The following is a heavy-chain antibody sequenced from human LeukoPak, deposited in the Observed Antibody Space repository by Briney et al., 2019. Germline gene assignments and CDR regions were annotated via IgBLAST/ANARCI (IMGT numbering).Heavy chain of an antibody. D-gene: IGHD3-22*01. Sequence: GGSLRLSCAASEFTFTNYAMSWARQAPGEGLEWVSAISSSGAVTSYANSVRGRFTITRDNSKNTVYLQMNSLTAEDTAIYYCARNRHDSARLPFDPWGQGTLVTVSS. CDR1: EFTFTNYA. CDR2: ISSSGAVT. CDR3: ARNRHDSARLPFDP. J-gene: IGHJ5*02. V-gene: IGHV3-23*01.